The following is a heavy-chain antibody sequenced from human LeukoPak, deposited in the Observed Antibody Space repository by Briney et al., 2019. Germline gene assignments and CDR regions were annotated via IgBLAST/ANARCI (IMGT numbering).Heavy chain of an antibody. CDR3: ARDGSYGRVGYWLDP. J-gene: IGHJ5*02. CDR1: GGSISSYY. CDR2: IYYSGST. D-gene: IGHD1-26*01. V-gene: IGHV4-59*01. Sequence: SETLSLTCTVSGGSISSYYWSWIRQPPGKGLEWIGYIYYSGSTNYNPSLKSRVTISVDTSKNQFSLKLSSVTAADTAVYYCARDGSYGRVGYWLDPWGQGTLVTVSS.